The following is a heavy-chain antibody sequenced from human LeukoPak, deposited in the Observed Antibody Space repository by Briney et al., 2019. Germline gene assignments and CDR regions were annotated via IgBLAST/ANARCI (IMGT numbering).Heavy chain of an antibody. Sequence: ASVKASCKASGYTFSGYYIHWVRQAPGQGLEWMGWINPNRGATNYAQNFRDWVTLTRDTSISTAYMELRRLTSDDTAVYYRARDYNYGGNSKNAFDIWGQGTMVTVSS. D-gene: IGHD4-23*01. J-gene: IGHJ3*02. CDR3: ARDYNYGGNSKNAFDI. CDR1: GYTFSGYY. V-gene: IGHV1-2*04. CDR2: INPNRGAT.